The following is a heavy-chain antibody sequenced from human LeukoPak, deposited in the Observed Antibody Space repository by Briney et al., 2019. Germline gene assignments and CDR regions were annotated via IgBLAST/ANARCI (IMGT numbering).Heavy chain of an antibody. CDR2: ISGSGGST. CDR1: GFTFNNYA. J-gene: IGHJ4*02. D-gene: IGHD2/OR15-2a*01. Sequence: GGSLRLSCAASGFTFNNYALSWVRQAPGKGLEWVSAISGSGGSTYYADSVKGRFTISRDNSKNTLYLQMNSLRAEDTAVYYCARDRSNNFDYWGQGTLVTVSS. V-gene: IGHV3-23*01. CDR3: ARDRSNNFDY.